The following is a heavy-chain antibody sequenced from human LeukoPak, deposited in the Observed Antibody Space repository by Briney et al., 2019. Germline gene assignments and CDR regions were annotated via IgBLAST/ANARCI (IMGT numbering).Heavy chain of an antibody. CDR3: VKGDYGGPLYYLAY. D-gene: IGHD4-23*01. J-gene: IGHJ4*02. CDR1: GFTFSSYA. V-gene: IGHV3-64D*06. Sequence: GGSLRLSCSASGFTFSSYAMHWVRQAPGKGLEYVSAISSNGGSTYYADSVKGRFTISRDNSRDNSKNTLYLQMTSLRAEDTAVYYCVKGDYGGPLYYLAYWGQGTLVTVSS. CDR2: ISSNGGST.